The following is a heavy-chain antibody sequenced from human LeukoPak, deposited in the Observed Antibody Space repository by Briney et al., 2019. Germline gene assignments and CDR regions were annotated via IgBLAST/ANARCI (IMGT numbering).Heavy chain of an antibody. D-gene: IGHD6-6*01. CDR1: GFTFSSYA. CDR3: AKVIYSSSSAPGYYFDY. V-gene: IGHV3-23*01. Sequence: GGSLRLSCAASGFTFSSYAMSWVRQAPGKGLEWVSAISGSGGSTYYADSVKGRFTISRDNSKNTLYLQMNSLRAEDTAVYYCAKVIYSSSSAPGYYFDYWGQGTLVTVSS. J-gene: IGHJ4*02. CDR2: ISGSGGST.